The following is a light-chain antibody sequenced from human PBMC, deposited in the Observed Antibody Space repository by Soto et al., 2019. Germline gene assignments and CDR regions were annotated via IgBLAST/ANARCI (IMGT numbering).Light chain of an antibody. CDR2: AAS. Sequence: DIQMTQSPSSLSASVGDRVTITCRASQGISAFLAWFQQKPGKAPKRLIYAASSLESGVPSRFSGSGSGTEFTLTISSLQPEDFATYYCLQHNTFPFTFGPGTKVGIK. CDR3: LQHNTFPFT. V-gene: IGKV1-17*01. J-gene: IGKJ3*01. CDR1: QGISAF.